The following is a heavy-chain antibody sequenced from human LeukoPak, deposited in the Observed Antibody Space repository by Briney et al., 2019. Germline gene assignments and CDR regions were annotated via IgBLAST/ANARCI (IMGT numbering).Heavy chain of an antibody. CDR1: GGSISSYY. D-gene: IGHD3-22*01. Sequence: SETLSLTCTVSGGSISSYYWSWIRQPPGKGLEWIGYIYYSGSTNYNPPLKSRVTISVDTSKNQFSLKLSSVTAADTAVYYCARDSSGYYLPGYWGQGTLVTVSS. CDR3: ARDSSGYYLPGY. V-gene: IGHV4-59*01. CDR2: IYYSGST. J-gene: IGHJ4*02.